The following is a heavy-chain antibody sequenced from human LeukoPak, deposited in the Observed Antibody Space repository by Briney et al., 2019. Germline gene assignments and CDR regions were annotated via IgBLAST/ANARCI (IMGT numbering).Heavy chain of an antibody. CDR3: ARDSYAYYDIMTGYSHFDD. CDR1: GGPFSDRG. D-gene: IGHD3-9*01. Sequence: SVKVSCKASGGPFSDRGLSWVRQVPGQGLEWMGGIIPMTGTTNYAQKFQGRVTITADGVTSTAYLELSRLRSEDTAIYYCARDSYAYYDIMTGYSHFDDWGQGTLVTVSS. CDR2: IIPMTGTT. V-gene: IGHV1-69*01. J-gene: IGHJ4*02.